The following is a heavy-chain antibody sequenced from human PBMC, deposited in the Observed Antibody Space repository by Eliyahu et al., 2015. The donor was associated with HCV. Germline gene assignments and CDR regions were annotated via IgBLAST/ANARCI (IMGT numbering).Heavy chain of an antibody. CDR3: TKVQDFHYSSGWYDF. J-gene: IGHJ5*01. V-gene: IGHV3-9*01. Sequence: EVQLVESGGGLVQPGXSLXLSCVASGFSXDDFAMXWVRQXPGKGLEWVAGISWNSGNVGYADSVEGRFTISRDNAKKSLYLQMNSLSVEDTALYYCTKVQDFHYSSGWYDFWGQGTLVTVSS. CDR2: ISWNSGNV. D-gene: IGHD3-22*01. CDR1: GFSXDDFA.